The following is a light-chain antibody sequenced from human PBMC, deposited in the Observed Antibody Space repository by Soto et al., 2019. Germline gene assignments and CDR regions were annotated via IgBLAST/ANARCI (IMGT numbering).Light chain of an antibody. V-gene: IGKV1-27*01. Sequence: DIQMTQSPTSLSASVGDRVTITCRASQDIRNFVAWYQQKSGKAPKLLSYAASTLQSGVPSRFSGSGSGTDFTLTINSLQPEDVATYSCQKYSSVPVFGPGTKVELK. J-gene: IGKJ3*01. CDR1: QDIRNF. CDR2: AAS. CDR3: QKYSSVPV.